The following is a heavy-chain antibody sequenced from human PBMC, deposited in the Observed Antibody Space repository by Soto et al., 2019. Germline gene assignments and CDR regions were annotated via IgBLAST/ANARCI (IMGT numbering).Heavy chain of an antibody. D-gene: IGHD3-3*01. CDR2: MNPNSGNT. CDR3: ARGFLEWLSHPYYGMDV. CDR1: GYTFTSYD. J-gene: IGHJ6*02. Sequence: ASVTVSCQASGYTFTSYDINWVRQATGQGLEWMGWMNPNSGNTGYAQKFQGRVTMTRNTSISTAYMELSSVTAADTAVYYCARGFLEWLSHPYYGMDVWGQGTTVTVSS. V-gene: IGHV1-8*01.